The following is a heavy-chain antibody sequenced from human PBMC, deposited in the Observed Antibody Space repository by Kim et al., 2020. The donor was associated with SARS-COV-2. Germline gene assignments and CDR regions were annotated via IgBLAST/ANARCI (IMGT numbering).Heavy chain of an antibody. Sequence: TYYAASVKGRFTITRDNSKNTLYLQMNSLRAEDTSVYYCAKFKAADGMDVWGQGTTVTVCS. D-gene: IGHD6-13*01. J-gene: IGHJ6*02. V-gene: IGHV3-23*01. CDR3: AKFKAADGMDV. CDR2: T.